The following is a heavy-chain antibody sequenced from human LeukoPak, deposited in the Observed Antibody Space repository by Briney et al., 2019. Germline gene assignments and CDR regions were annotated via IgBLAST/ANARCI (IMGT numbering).Heavy chain of an antibody. CDR3: ARDRAYLYYYDSSGYLDY. CDR2: IIPIFGTA. D-gene: IGHD3-22*01. CDR1: AGTFSSYA. V-gene: IGHV1-69*05. J-gene: IGHJ4*02. Sequence: ASVKVSCKASAGTFSSYAISWVRQPPGQGLEWMGRIIPIFGTANYAQKFQGRVTITTDETTSTAYMELSSLRSEDTAVYYCARDRAYLYYYDSSGYLDYWGQGTLVTVSS.